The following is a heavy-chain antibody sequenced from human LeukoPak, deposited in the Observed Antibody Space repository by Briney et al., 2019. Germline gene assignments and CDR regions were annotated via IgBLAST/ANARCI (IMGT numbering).Heavy chain of an antibody. CDR1: GGSFSGYY. CDR3: ASLVRGVAPFDY. J-gene: IGHJ4*02. V-gene: IGHV4-34*01. Sequence: SETLSLTCAVYGGSFSGYYWSWIRQPPGKGLEWIGSIYHSGSTYYNPSLKSRVTISVDTSKNQFSLKLSSVTAADTAVYYCASLVRGVAPFDYWGQGTLVTASS. CDR2: IYHSGST. D-gene: IGHD3-10*01.